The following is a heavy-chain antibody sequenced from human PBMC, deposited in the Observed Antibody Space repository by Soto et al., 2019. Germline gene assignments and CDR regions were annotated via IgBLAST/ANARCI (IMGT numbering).Heavy chain of an antibody. Sequence: EVQLVESGGGLVQPGGSLRLSCAASGFTFSSYAMHWVRQAPGKGLEYVSSSSSNGGSAHYANSVKGRFTISRDNSKNVLYLQMGSLRAEDMAVYYCARVRQSYGDYDYWGQGTLVTVSS. CDR2: SSSNGGSA. V-gene: IGHV3-64*01. CDR3: ARVRQSYGDYDY. CDR1: GFTFSSYA. J-gene: IGHJ4*02. D-gene: IGHD4-17*01.